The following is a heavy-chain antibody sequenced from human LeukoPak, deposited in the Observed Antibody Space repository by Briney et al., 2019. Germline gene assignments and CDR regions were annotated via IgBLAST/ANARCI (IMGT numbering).Heavy chain of an antibody. CDR2: FNPKNGAT. V-gene: IGHV1-2*02. D-gene: IGHD3-16*01. Sequence: GASVKVSCKASGYTFTDYYLHWVRQAPGHGLEWMGWFNPKNGATGYAQKFQGRVTMTRDTSITTAYMELSSLRSDETAIYYCSRDSHEYMISPVFQYWGQGTLVTVSS. CDR1: GYTFTDYY. CDR3: SRDSHEYMISPVFQY. J-gene: IGHJ4*02.